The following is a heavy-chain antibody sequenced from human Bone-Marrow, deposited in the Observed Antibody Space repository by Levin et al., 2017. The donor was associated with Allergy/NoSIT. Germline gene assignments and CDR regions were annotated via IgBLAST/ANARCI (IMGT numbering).Heavy chain of an antibody. CDR1: GFTFDDYG. CDR3: ARGGTLRFVSHFDY. D-gene: IGHD3-3*01. CDR2: INWNGGST. Sequence: GGSLRLSCAASGFTFDDYGMSWVRQAPGKGLEWVSGINWNGGSTGYADSVKGRFTISRDNAKNSLYLQMNSLRAEDTALYHCARGGTLRFVSHFDYWGQGTLVTVSS. V-gene: IGHV3-20*01. J-gene: IGHJ4*02.